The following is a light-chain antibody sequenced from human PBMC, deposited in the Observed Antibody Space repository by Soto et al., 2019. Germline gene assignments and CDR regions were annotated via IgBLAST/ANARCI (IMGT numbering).Light chain of an antibody. CDR3: QQYNRYPWT. V-gene: IGKV1-5*03. CDR1: QSISSW. CDR2: KAS. J-gene: IGKJ1*01. Sequence: DIQMTQSPSTLSASVGDRVTITCRASQSISSWLAWYQQKPGKAPKLLIYKASSLESGVPSRFSGSGSGTEFTLTISSMHPDDFATYYCQQYNRYPWTVGQGAKVDIK.